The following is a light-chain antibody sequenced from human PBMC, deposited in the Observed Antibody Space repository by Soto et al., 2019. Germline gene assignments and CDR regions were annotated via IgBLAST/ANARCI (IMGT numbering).Light chain of an antibody. CDR3: CSYAGSSTYV. Sequence: SVVTDTAPLLGCPGRSITTSSPGNHSVVGSYNLVSWYQQHPGKAPKLMIYEVSKRPSGVSNRFSGSKSGNTASLTISGLQAEDEADYYCCSYAGSSTYVFGTGTKVTVL. V-gene: IGLV2-23*02. CDR2: EVS. J-gene: IGLJ1*01. CDR1: HSVVGSYNL.